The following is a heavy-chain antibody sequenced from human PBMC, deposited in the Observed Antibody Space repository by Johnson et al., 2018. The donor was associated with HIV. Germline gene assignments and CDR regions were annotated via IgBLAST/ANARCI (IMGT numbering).Heavy chain of an antibody. J-gene: IGHJ3*02. CDR2: ISYDGSNK. CDR1: GFTFNVHR. CDR3: AKGGYNWKFDGFDI. V-gene: IGHV3-30*18. D-gene: IGHD1-20*01. Sequence: VQLVESGGGVVQPGRSLRLSCAASGFTFNVHRMNWVRQAPGKGLEWVACISYDGSNKYYADSVKGRFTISRDNSKNTLYLQMNSLRAEDTAVYYCAKGGYNWKFDGFDIWGQGTMVTVSS.